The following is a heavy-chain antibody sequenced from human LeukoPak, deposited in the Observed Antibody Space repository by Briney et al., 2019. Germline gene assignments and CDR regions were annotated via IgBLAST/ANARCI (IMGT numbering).Heavy chain of an antibody. CDR3: ARGGSSGWYGQVWAEYFQH. CDR1: GFTFSSYW. D-gene: IGHD6-19*01. V-gene: IGHV3-7*01. CDR2: IKQDGSEK. Sequence: PGGSLRLSCAASGFTFSSYWMSWVRQAPGKGLEWVANIKQDGSEKYYVDSVKGRFTISRDNAKNSLYLQMNSLRAEDTAVYYCARGGSSGWYGQVWAEYFQHWGQGTLVTVSS. J-gene: IGHJ1*01.